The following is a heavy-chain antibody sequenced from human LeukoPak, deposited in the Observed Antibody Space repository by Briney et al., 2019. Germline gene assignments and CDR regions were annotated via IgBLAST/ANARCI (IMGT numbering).Heavy chain of an antibody. CDR1: GGSVSSISSY. V-gene: IGHV4-61*01. CDR2: IYYTGST. D-gene: IGHD6-19*01. CDR3: ARGWYSSPSGPPHY. J-gene: IGHJ4*02. Sequence: SETLSLTCTVSGGSVSSISSYWSWIRQPPGKGLEWIGYIYYTGSTNYNPSLKSRVTISVDTSKSQLSLRLTSVTAADTAVYYCARGWYSSPSGPPHYWGQGTLVTVSS.